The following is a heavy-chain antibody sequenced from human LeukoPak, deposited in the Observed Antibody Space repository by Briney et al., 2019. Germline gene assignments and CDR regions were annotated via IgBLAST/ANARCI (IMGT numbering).Heavy chain of an antibody. CDR1: GFTFSSYW. CDR3: ARGLESFPLYGMDV. Sequence: PGGSLRLSCAASGFTFSSYWMHWVRQAPGKGLVWVSRISSGGSTTSYVDSVKGRFTISRDNAKNTLYLQMNNLRAEDTAMYYCARGLESFPLYGMDVWGQGTTVTVSS. V-gene: IGHV3-74*01. D-gene: IGHD3-3*01. J-gene: IGHJ6*02. CDR2: ISSGGSTT.